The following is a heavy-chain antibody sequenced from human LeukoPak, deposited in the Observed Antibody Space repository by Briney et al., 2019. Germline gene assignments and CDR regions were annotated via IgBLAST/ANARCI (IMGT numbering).Heavy chain of an antibody. CDR3: ARGAPSDY. CDR1: GVSISSYD. CDR2: IYYRWKT. Sequence: SVTLSLTCTVSGVSISSYDWNWIRQSPGKGLEWLGYIYYRWKTYYNPSLKSRVPILVNTSKNQFSLKLSSVTAADTAVYFFARGAPSDYWGQETLVTVSS. V-gene: IGHV4-59*08. J-gene: IGHJ4*02.